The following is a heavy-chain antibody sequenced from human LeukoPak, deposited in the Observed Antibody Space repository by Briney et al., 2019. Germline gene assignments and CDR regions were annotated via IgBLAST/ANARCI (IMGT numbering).Heavy chain of an antibody. V-gene: IGHV5-51*01. J-gene: IGHJ4*02. CDR3: AIPPGYCGNDCSFDH. CDR1: GYSFSNYW. D-gene: IGHD2-21*02. CDR2: IYPGDYET. Sequence: GESLKNSCEGSGYSFSNYWIGWVRQMPGKGLEWMGIIYPGDYETRYSPSFQGLVTISVDKSISTAYLQWSSLKASDTAMYYCAIPPGYCGNDCSFDHWGQGTLVTVSS.